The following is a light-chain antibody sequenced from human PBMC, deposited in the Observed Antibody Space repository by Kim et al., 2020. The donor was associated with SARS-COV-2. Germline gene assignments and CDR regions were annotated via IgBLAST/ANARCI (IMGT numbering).Light chain of an antibody. Sequence: QSVLTQPPSASGTPGQRVTISCSGSSSNIGSNPVNWYQQLPGTAPKLRIHTTNQWPSGVPDRFSGSKSGTSASLAISGLQSEDEADYYCAAWDDSLNAYVFGTGTKVTVL. V-gene: IGLV1-44*01. CDR3: AAWDDSLNAYV. J-gene: IGLJ1*01. CDR2: TTN. CDR1: SSNIGSNP.